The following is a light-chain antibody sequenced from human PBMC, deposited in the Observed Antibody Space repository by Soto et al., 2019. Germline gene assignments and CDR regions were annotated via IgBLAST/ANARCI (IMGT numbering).Light chain of an antibody. CDR3: QQYNSYSGFT. Sequence: DIQMTQSPSTLSASVGDRVTITCRASQSISSWLAWYQQKPGKAPKLLIYKASSLASGVPSRFSGSGSGTAFTLTISSLQPDDFATYYCQQYNSYSGFTFGPGTKVDIK. J-gene: IGKJ3*01. CDR1: QSISSW. CDR2: KAS. V-gene: IGKV1-5*03.